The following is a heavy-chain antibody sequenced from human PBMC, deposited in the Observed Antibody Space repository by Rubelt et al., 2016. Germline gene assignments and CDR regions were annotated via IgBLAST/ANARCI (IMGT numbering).Heavy chain of an antibody. Sequence: QLQLQESGPGLVKPSETLSLTCTVSGGSISSSSYHWGWIRQPPGKGLEWIGNIYHTGSTYYNPSLKSRVTISVDTSKNQFSLKLSSATAADTAVYYCASREYNGNYGPDYWGQGTLVTVSS. J-gene: IGHJ4*02. CDR2: IYHTGST. CDR3: ASREYNGNYGPDY. D-gene: IGHD1-7*01. V-gene: IGHV4-39*07. CDR1: GGSISSSSYH.